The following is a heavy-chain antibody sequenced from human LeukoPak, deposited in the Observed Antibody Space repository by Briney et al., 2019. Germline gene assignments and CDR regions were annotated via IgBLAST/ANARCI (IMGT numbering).Heavy chain of an antibody. D-gene: IGHD1-7*01. V-gene: IGHV1-2*02. CDR3: VRDALNWNYDY. J-gene: IGHJ4*02. Sequence: ASVKVSCKASGYTFTGYGISWVRQAPGQGLEWMGWISPTSGDTRNAQRFQGRVTMTRDMSISTAYMELSRLRSDNTAVYYCVRDALNWNYDYWGQGTLVAVSS. CDR1: GYTFTGYG. CDR2: ISPTSGDT.